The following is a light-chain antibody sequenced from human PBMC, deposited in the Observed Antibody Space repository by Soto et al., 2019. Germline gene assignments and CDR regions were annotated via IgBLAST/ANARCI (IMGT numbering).Light chain of an antibody. CDR1: QSISSW. CDR2: DAS. J-gene: IGKJ1*01. CDR3: QQYNSYSGT. Sequence: DIQMTQSPSTLSASVGDRVTITCRASQSISSWLAWYQQKPGKAPKLLIYDASSLESGVPSRFSGSGSGTEFTLTISSLQPDDFAPYYCQQYNSYSGTFGQGTKVEI. V-gene: IGKV1-5*01.